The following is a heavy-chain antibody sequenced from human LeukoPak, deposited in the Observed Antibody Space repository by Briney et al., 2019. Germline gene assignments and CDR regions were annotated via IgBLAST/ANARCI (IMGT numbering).Heavy chain of an antibody. CDR1: GYTFTSYG. D-gene: IGHD3-22*01. CDR3: GRDWLYYYDSSGYPPFDY. V-gene: IGHV1-18*01. J-gene: IGHJ4*02. Sequence: ASVKVSCKASGYTFTSYGISWVRQAPGQGLEWMGWISAYNGNTNYAQKLQGRVTMTTDTSTSTAYMELRSLRSDDTAVYYCGRDWLYYYDSSGYPPFDYWGQGTLVTVSS. CDR2: ISAYNGNT.